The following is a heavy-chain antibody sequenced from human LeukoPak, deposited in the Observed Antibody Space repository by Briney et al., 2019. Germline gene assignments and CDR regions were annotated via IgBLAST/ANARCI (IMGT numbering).Heavy chain of an antibody. V-gene: IGHV3-11*01. D-gene: IGHD3-22*01. CDR3: AKDSTVSGSYYGMDI. CDR2: ISSSGSTI. CDR1: GFTFSDYY. Sequence: GGSLRLSCAASGFTFSDYYMSWIRQAPGKGLEWVSYISSSGSTIYYADSVKGRFTISRDNAKNTLYLQMNSLRAEDTAVYYCAKDSTVSGSYYGMDIWGQGTTVTVSS. J-gene: IGHJ6*02.